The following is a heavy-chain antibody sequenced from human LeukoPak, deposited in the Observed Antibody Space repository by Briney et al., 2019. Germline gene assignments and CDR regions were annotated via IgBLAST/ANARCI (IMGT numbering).Heavy chain of an antibody. V-gene: IGHV3-23*01. CDR1: GNYW. D-gene: IGHD2-2*01. J-gene: IGHJ4*02. CDR3: AKDGPQSEYQPLGSSDY. Sequence: GGSLRLSCAASGNYWMHWVRQAPGKGLEWVSGISASGGSTYYADSVKGRFTISRDNSKNTLYLQMNSLRAEDTALYYCAKDGPQSEYQPLGSSDYWGQGTLVTVSS. CDR2: ISASGGST.